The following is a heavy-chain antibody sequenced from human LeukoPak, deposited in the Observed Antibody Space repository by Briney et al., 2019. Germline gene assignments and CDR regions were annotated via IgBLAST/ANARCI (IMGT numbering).Heavy chain of an antibody. Sequence: GGSLRLSCAASGFTFSSYGMHWVRQAQGKGLEWVAVIWYDGSNKYYADSVKGRFTLSRDNSKNTLYLQMNSLRAEDTAVYYCARDLVPAAIAVGYWGQGTLVTVSS. J-gene: IGHJ4*02. D-gene: IGHD2-2*01. CDR2: IWYDGSNK. CDR3: ARDLVPAAIAVGY. CDR1: GFTFSSYG. V-gene: IGHV3-33*01.